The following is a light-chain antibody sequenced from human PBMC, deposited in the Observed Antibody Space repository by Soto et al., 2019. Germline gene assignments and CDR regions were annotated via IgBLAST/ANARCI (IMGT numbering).Light chain of an antibody. CDR1: QSISTN. V-gene: IGKV3-15*01. J-gene: IGKJ1*01. Sequence: EIVMTQSPATLSVSPGERVTLSCRASQSISTNLAWYQQKPGQAPRLLIYGASTRATGIPARFSGSGSGTEFTVTISSLPSEDFAVYYCQQYNDWPRTFCHGTKVEI. CDR3: QQYNDWPRT. CDR2: GAS.